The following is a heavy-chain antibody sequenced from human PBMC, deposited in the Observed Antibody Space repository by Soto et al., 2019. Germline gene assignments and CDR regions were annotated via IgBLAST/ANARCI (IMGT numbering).Heavy chain of an antibody. CDR3: ARLGTTISPVDY. D-gene: IGHD1-1*01. J-gene: IGHJ4*02. CDR1: GFTFSSYG. V-gene: IGHV3-33*01. CDR2: IWYDGSNK. Sequence: GGSLRLSCAASGFTFSSYGMHWVRQAPGKGLEWVAVIWYDGSNKYYADSVKGRFTISRDNSKNTLYLQMSSLRAEDTAVYYCARLGTTISPVDYWGQGTLVTVSS.